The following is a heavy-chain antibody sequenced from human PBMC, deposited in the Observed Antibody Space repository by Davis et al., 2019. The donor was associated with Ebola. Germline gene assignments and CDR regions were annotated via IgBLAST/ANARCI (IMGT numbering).Heavy chain of an antibody. CDR2: INPSGGST. V-gene: IGHV1-46*01. CDR3: ARGGYYYGSGSYWGYYYYGMDV. CDR1: GYTFTSYY. J-gene: IGHJ6*04. Sequence: ASVKVSCTASGYTFTSYYMHWVRQAPGQGLEWMGIINPSGGSTSYAQKFQGRVTMTRDTSTSTVYMELSSLRSEDTAVYYCARGGYYYGSGSYWGYYYYGMDVWGKGTTVTVSS. D-gene: IGHD3-10*01.